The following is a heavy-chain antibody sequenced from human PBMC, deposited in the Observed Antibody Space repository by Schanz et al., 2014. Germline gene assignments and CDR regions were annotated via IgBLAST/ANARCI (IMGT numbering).Heavy chain of an antibody. CDR3: AKCIGWYGRCAFDI. V-gene: IGHV3-33*06. D-gene: IGHD6-19*01. J-gene: IGHJ3*02. CDR1: GFTFSSYG. CDR2: IWFDGSNK. Sequence: QVHLVESGGGVVQPGRSLRLSCAASGFTFSSYGMHWVRQAPGKGLEWVAIIWFDGSNKYYADSVKGRFTISRDNSKNTLFLQMNSLRAEDTAVYYCAKCIGWYGRCAFDIWGQGTMVTVSS.